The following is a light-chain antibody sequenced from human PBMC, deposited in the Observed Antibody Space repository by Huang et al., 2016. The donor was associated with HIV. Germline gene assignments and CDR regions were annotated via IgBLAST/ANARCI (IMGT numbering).Light chain of an antibody. J-gene: IGKJ4*01. CDR2: WAS. Sequence: IVMTQSLDSLAVSLGERATINCTSSQSILYNSNNKNYLAWYKQKAGQPPKLLIYWASTRESGVPDRFSGSGSGTDFTLTISSLQAEDVAVYYCQQYYNTPLTFGGGTKVEI. CDR1: QSILYNSNNKNY. CDR3: QQYYNTPLT. V-gene: IGKV4-1*01.